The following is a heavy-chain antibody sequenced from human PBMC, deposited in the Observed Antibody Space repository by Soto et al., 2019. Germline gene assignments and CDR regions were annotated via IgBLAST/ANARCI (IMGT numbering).Heavy chain of an antibody. CDR3: ARVRVSGSYYLWYFDL. CDR2: IYHSGST. Sequence: SETLSLTCAVSGGSISSSNWWSWVRQPPGKGLEWIGEIYHSGSTNYNPSLKSRVTISVDKSKNQFSLKLSSVTAADTAVYYCARVRVSGSYYLWYFDLWGRGTLVTVSS. J-gene: IGHJ2*01. CDR1: GGSISSSNW. D-gene: IGHD1-26*01. V-gene: IGHV4-4*02.